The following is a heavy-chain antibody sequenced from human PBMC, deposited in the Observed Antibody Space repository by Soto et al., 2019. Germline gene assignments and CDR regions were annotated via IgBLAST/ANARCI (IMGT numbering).Heavy chain of an antibody. J-gene: IGHJ5*02. CDR1: GCSFTSYW. Sequence: GDSLKISCKGSGCSFTSYWISWVRQMPGKGLEWMGRIDPSDSYTNYSPSFQGHVTISADKSISTAYLQWSSLKASDTAMYYCARQDVEMAINWFDPWGQGTLVTVYS. D-gene: IGHD2-21*01. V-gene: IGHV5-10-1*01. CDR3: ARQDVEMAINWFDP. CDR2: IDPSDSYT.